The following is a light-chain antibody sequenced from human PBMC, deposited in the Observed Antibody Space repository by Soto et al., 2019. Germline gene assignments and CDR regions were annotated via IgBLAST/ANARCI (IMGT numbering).Light chain of an antibody. CDR1: KFDIGRYNY. J-gene: IGLJ2*01. V-gene: IGLV2-8*01. CDR3: SSFVGSPVV. CDR2: EVS. Sequence: QSALTQPASLSGSPGQTITISCAGTKFDIGRYNYVSWYQQHPGKVPKLLIYEVSKRPSGVPDRFSGSKSGNTASLTVSGLQAEDEADYYCSSFVGSPVVFGGGTKLTVL.